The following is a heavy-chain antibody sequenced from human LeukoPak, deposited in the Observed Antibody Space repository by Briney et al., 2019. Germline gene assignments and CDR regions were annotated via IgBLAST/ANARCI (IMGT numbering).Heavy chain of an antibody. CDR2: INAGSGNT. J-gene: IGHJ4*02. D-gene: IGHD2-21*02. Sequence: ASVKVSCKASGYTFTSYAMHWVRQAPGQRLEWMGWINAGSGNTKYSQKFQGRVTITRDTSASTAYMELSSLRSEDTAVYYCARNPHIVVVTAYDYWGQGTLVTVSS. CDR3: ARNPHIVVVTAYDY. V-gene: IGHV1-3*01. CDR1: GYTFTSYA.